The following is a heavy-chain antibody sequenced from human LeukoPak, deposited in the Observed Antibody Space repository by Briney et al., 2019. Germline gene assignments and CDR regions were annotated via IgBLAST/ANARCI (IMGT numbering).Heavy chain of an antibody. CDR1: GFTFSSYS. Sequence: PGGSLRLSCAASGFTFSSYSMNWVRQAPGKGLEWVSSISSSSSYIYYADSVKGRFTISRDNAKNSLYLQMNSLRAEDTAVYYCARVPSSGDGYNYGYYYYYMDVWGKGTTVTVSS. V-gene: IGHV3-21*01. J-gene: IGHJ6*03. D-gene: IGHD5-24*01. CDR2: ISSSSSYI. CDR3: ARVPSSGDGYNYGYYYYYMDV.